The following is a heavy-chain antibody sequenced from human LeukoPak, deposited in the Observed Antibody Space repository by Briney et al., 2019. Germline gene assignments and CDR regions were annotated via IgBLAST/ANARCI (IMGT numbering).Heavy chain of an antibody. Sequence: ASVKVSCKASGYTFTGYYMHWVRQAPGQGLEWMGWINPNSGGTNCAQKFQGRVTMTRDTSISTAYMELSRLRSDDTAVYYCARDLATTVFYYGMDVWGQGTTVTVSS. V-gene: IGHV1-2*02. CDR3: ARDLATTVFYYGMDV. CDR1: GYTFTGYY. J-gene: IGHJ6*02. CDR2: INPNSGGT. D-gene: IGHD4-11*01.